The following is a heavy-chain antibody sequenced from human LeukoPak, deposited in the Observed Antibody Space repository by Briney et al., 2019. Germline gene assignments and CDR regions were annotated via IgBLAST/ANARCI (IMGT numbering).Heavy chain of an antibody. CDR3: ARLSLGYCSGGSCYSGRRAKYYFDY. Sequence: SQTLSLTCTVSGGSINIGGYYWSWIRQPPGKGLEWIGEINHSGSTNYNPSLKSRVTISVDTSKNQFSLKLSSVTAADTAVYYCARLSLGYCSGGSCYSGRRAKYYFDYWGQGTLVTVSS. CDR1: GGSINIGGYY. CDR2: INHSGST. J-gene: IGHJ4*02. V-gene: IGHV4-34*01. D-gene: IGHD2-15*01.